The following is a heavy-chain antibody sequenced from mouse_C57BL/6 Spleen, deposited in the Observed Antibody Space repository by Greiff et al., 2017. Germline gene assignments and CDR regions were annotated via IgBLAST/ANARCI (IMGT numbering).Heavy chain of an antibody. CDR3: ASPYGTLYCYAMDY. CDR2: IDPSDSET. J-gene: IGHJ4*01. CDR1: GYTFTSYW. V-gene: IGHV1-52*01. Sequence: QVQLQQPGAELVRPGSSVKLSCKASGYTFTSYWMHWVKQRPIQGLEWIGNIDPSDSETHYNQKFKDKATLTVDKSSSTAYLQLSSLTSEDSAVYYCASPYGTLYCYAMDYWGQGTSVTVSS. D-gene: IGHD1-1*01.